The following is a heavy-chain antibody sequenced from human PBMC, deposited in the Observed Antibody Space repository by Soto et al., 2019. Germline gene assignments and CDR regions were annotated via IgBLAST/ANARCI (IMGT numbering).Heavy chain of an antibody. CDR3: ARVLGVGCSGGSCYGWFDP. CDR1: GYTFTSYA. J-gene: IGHJ5*02. V-gene: IGHV1-3*01. CDR2: INAGNGNT. Sequence: ASVKVSCKASGYTFTSYAMHWVRQAPGQRLEWMGWINAGNGNTKYSQKFQGRVTITGDTSTSTAYMELSSLRSEDTAVYYCARVLGVGCSGGSCYGWFDPWGQGTLVTVSS. D-gene: IGHD2-15*01.